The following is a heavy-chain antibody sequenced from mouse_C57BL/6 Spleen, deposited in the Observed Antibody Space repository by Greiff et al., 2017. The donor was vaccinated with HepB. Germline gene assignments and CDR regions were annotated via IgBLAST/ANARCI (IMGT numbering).Heavy chain of an antibody. CDR3: ARGHYYGSSYGWFAY. V-gene: IGHV1-42*01. D-gene: IGHD1-1*01. Sequence: DVKLQESGPELVKPGASVKISCKASGYSFTGYYMNWVKQSPEKSLEWIGEINPSTGGTTYNQKFKAKSTLTVDKSSSTTYMQLKSLTSEDSAVYYCARGHYYGSSYGWFAYWGQGTLVTVSA. CDR1: GYSFTGYY. J-gene: IGHJ3*01. CDR2: INPSTGGT.